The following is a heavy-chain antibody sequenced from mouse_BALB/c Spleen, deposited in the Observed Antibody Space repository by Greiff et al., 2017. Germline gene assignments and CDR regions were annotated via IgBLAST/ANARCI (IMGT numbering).Heavy chain of an antibody. Sequence: EVKLMESGGGLVQPGGSRKLSCAASGFTFSSFGMHWVRQAPEKGLEWVAYISSGSSTIYYADTVKGRFTISRDNPKNTLFLQMTSLRSEDTAMYYCARWDDYDAFDYWGQGTTLTVSS. CDR3: ARWDDYDAFDY. J-gene: IGHJ2*01. CDR1: GFTFSSFG. V-gene: IGHV5-17*02. CDR2: ISSGSSTI. D-gene: IGHD2-4*01.